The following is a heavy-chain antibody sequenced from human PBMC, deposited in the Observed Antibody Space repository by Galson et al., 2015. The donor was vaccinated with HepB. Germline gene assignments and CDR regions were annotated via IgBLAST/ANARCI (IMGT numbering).Heavy chain of an antibody. D-gene: IGHD2-2*01. V-gene: IGHV2-5*02. Sequence: PALVKPTQTLTLTCTFSGFALNTSAIGVGWIRQPPGKALEWLALIYYDDDKRYSPSLKSRLPITKDTSKNQVFLTMTNVDPVDTATYFCAHLPAARRYYFDSGGQGTLVTVSS. CDR2: IYYDDDK. CDR3: AHLPAARRYYFDS. J-gene: IGHJ4*02. CDR1: GFALNTSAIG.